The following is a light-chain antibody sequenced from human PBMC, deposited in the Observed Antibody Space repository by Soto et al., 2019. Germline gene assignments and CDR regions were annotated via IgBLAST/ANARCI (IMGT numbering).Light chain of an antibody. Sequence: EISMTQFPAILSASPGGGATLSCRAAQDVTTNFAWYQLRRGQPPRLLIYDISTRATGVPARFSGRGSGTDFTLTISSLEPEDFAVYYCQQRSVWPITFGQGTRLEIK. CDR2: DIS. J-gene: IGKJ5*01. V-gene: IGKV3-11*01. CDR1: QDVTTN. CDR3: QQRSVWPIT.